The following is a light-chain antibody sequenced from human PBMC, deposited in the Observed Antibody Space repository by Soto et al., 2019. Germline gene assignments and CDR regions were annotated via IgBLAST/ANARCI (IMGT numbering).Light chain of an antibody. CDR1: QSISSSY. J-gene: IGKJ5*01. CDR2: SAS. V-gene: IGKV3-20*01. Sequence: EIVLTQSPGTLSLSPGERATLSCRASQSISSSYLAWYQQKPGQAPRLLIYSASSRATGIPDRFSGSGPGTDFTLTISRLEPEDFAVYYCQQYNNWPPITFGQGTRLEIK. CDR3: QQYNNWPPIT.